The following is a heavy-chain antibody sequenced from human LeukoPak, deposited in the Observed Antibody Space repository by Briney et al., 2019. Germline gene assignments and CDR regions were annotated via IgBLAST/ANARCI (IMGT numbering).Heavy chain of an antibody. D-gene: IGHD5-18*01. CDR1: GFTVSSTY. J-gene: IGHJ4*02. CDR3: ATVDTAMVYY. CDR2: IYSGGST. Sequence: PGGSLRLSCAASGFTVSSTYMSWVRQAPGKGLEWVSVIYSGGSTYYADSVKGRFTLSRDNSKNTLYPQMNSLRAAGPAVYYCATVDTAMVYYRRQGTLVTDSS. V-gene: IGHV3-53*01.